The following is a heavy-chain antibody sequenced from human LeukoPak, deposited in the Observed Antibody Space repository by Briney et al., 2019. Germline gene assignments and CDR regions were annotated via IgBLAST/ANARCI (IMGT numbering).Heavy chain of an antibody. J-gene: IGHJ4*02. Sequence: SETLSLTCAVYGGSFSGYYWSWIRQPPGKGLEWIGEINHSGSTNYNPSLKSRVTISVDTSKNQFSLKLSSVTAADTAVYYCARGGAQYCSSTSCPLLDYWGQGTLVTVSS. D-gene: IGHD2-2*01. CDR3: ARGGAQYCSSTSCPLLDY. CDR1: GGSFSGYY. CDR2: INHSGST. V-gene: IGHV4-34*01.